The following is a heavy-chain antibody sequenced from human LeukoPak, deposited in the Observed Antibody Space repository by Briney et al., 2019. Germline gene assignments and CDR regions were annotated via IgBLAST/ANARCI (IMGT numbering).Heavy chain of an antibody. CDR3: ARDLSDYGDYVGRIDY. CDR1: GYTFTGYY. Sequence: GASVKVSCKASGYTFTGYYMHWVRQAPGQGLGWMGWINPNSGGTNYAQKFQGRVTMTRDTSISTAYMELSRLRSDDTAVYYCARDLSDYGDYVGRIDYWGQGTLVTVSS. D-gene: IGHD4-17*01. J-gene: IGHJ4*02. CDR2: INPNSGGT. V-gene: IGHV1-2*02.